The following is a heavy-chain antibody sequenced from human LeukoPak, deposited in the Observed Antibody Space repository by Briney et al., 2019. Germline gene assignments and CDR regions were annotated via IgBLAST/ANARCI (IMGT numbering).Heavy chain of an antibody. CDR3: AKGGVAVAIDY. J-gene: IGHJ4*02. CDR1: GFNFGDYF. V-gene: IGHV3-23*01. CDR2: ISGSGGST. Sequence: GGSLRLSCAASGFNFGDYFMSWIRQAPGKGLEWVSAISGSGGSTYYADSVKGRFTISRDNSKNTLYLQMNSLRAEDTAVYYCAKGGVAVAIDYWGQGTLVTVSS. D-gene: IGHD6-19*01.